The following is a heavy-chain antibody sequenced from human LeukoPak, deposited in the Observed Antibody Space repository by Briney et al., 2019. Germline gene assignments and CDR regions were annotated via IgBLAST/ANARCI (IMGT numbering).Heavy chain of an antibody. D-gene: IGHD5-18*01. CDR2: IIPIFGTA. CDR1: GGTFSSYA. J-gene: IGHJ4*02. CDR3: ARGGLVSSYGQSHFDY. V-gene: IGHV1-69*05. Sequence: SSVTVSCKASGGTFSSYAISWVRQAPGQGLESMGGIIPIFGTANYAQKFQGRVTITTDESTSTAYMELSSLRSEDTAVCYCARGGLVSSYGQSHFDYWGQGTLVTVSS.